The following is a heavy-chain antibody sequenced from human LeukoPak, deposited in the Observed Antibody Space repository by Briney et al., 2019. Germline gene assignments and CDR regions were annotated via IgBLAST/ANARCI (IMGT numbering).Heavy chain of an antibody. CDR3: ARADWCSSTSCYAENWFDP. J-gene: IGHJ5*02. CDR2: ISSSSSYI. Sequence: PGGSLRLSCAASGLTFSSYSMNWVRQAPGKGLEWVSSISSSSSYIYYADSVKGRFTISRDNAKNSLYLQMNSLRAEDTAVYYCARADWCSSTSCYAENWFDPWGQGTLVTVSS. CDR1: GLTFSSYS. D-gene: IGHD2-2*01. V-gene: IGHV3-21*01.